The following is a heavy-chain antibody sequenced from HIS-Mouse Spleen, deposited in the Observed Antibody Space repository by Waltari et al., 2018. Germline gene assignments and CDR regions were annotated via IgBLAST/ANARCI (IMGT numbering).Heavy chain of an antibody. CDR2: ISYDGSNT. CDR1: GFTFSSYA. CDR3: ARDHRNNWAIRD. D-gene: IGHD1-20*01. Sequence: QVQLVESGGGVVQPGRSLRLSCAASGFTFSSYAMHWVRQAPGKGLEWEAVISYDGSNTFYADSVKGRFTISRDNSKNTLYLQMNSLRAEDTAVYYCARDHRNNWAIRDWGQGTLVTVSS. J-gene: IGHJ4*02. V-gene: IGHV3-30-3*01.